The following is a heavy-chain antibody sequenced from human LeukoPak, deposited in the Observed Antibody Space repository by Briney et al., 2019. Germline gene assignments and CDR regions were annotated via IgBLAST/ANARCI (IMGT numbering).Heavy chain of an antibody. CDR1: GGSISSSNW. J-gene: IGHJ4*02. Sequence: PSETLSLTCAVSGGSISSSNWWTWVRQPPGKGLKWIGEIFHSGSTNYNPSLESRVTISLDKSNNQFSLKLTSVTAADTAIYYCARLTTGTTGWGQGTLVTVSS. CDR3: ARLTTGTTG. D-gene: IGHD1-1*01. CDR2: IFHSGST. V-gene: IGHV4-4*02.